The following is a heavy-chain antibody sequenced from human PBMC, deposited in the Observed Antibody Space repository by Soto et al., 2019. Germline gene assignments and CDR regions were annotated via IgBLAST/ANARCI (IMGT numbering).Heavy chain of an antibody. CDR2: IYYSGST. V-gene: IGHV4-39*01. Sequence: QLQLQESGPGLVKPSETLSLTCTVSGGSIGSTIYYWGWIRQPPGKGLEWIGSIYYSGSTYFNPSLKSRVTIPVDTSKSQFSLRLTSVTAADTAVYYCARHLSTYDYIWGSYRPYYFDYWGQGTLVTVSS. J-gene: IGHJ4*02. D-gene: IGHD3-16*02. CDR1: GGSIGSTIYY. CDR3: ARHLSTYDYIWGSYRPYYFDY.